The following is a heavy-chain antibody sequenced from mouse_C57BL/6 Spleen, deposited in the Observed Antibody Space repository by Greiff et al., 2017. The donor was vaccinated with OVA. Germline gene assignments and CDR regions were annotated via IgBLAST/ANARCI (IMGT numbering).Heavy chain of an antibody. CDR2: ISNGGGSP. CDR1: GFTFSDYY. V-gene: IGHV5-12*01. CDR3: ARRPYYGSSPWYFDV. J-gene: IGHJ1*03. Sequence: EVNVVESGGGLVQPGGSLKLSCAASGFTFSDYYMYWVRQTPEKRLEWVAYISNGGGSPYYPDTVKGRFTISRDNAKNTLYLQMSRLKSEDTAMYYCARRPYYGSSPWYFDVWGTGTTVTVSS. D-gene: IGHD1-1*01.